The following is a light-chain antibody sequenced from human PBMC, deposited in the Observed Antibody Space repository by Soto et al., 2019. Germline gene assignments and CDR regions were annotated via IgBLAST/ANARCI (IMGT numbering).Light chain of an antibody. J-gene: IGKJ1*01. Sequence: DIHMTQSSYTLSASVGDRVTITCRSSQGISSWLAWYHQKPGTAPKLLIYHASTLESGFPSRFSGSGSGTEFTLTISGLQPDDFATYYCQQYTSYSFGHGTKVDIK. V-gene: IGKV1-5*01. CDR2: HAS. CDR3: QQYTSYS. CDR1: QGISSW.